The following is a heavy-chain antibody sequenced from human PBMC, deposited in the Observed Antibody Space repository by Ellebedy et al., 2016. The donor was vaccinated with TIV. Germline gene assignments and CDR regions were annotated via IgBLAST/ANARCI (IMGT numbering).Heavy chain of an antibody. D-gene: IGHD2-8*02. CDR1: GFTFSDYY. Sequence: PGGSLRLSCVASGFTFSDYYMSWIRQAPGKGLEWVSTISTSSSYTKCADSVKGRLTVSRDDAKNSLYLHMNSLKAEDTAVYYCVRTGRPWFDYWGQGTLVTVSS. CDR2: ISTSSSYT. CDR3: VRTGRPWFDY. V-gene: IGHV3-11*06. J-gene: IGHJ4*02.